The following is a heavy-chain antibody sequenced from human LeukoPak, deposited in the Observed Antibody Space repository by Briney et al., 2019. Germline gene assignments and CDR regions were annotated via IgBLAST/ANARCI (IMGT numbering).Heavy chain of an antibody. D-gene: IGHD6-13*01. V-gene: IGHV1-8*03. CDR1: GYTFTSYD. Sequence: ASVKVSCKASGYTFTSYDINWVRQATGQGLEWMGWMNPNSGNTGYAQKFQGRVTITRNTSISTAYMELSSLRSEDTAVYYCATYSSRWAYYYYYMDVWGKGTTVAVSS. CDR2: MNPNSGNT. CDR3: ATYSSRWAYYYYYMDV. J-gene: IGHJ6*03.